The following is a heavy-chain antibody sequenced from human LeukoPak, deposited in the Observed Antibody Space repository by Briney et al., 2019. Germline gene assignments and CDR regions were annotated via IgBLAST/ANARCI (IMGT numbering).Heavy chain of an antibody. J-gene: IGHJ5*02. CDR3: AKDPYSSGPYNWFDP. CDR2: ISGSGDST. Sequence: HSGGSLRLSCAASGFTFDDYAMHWVRQAPGKGLEWVSAISGSGDSTYYADSVKSLFTISRDNSKNTLYLQMNRLRAEDTAVYYCAKDPYSSGPYNWFDPWGQGTLVTVSS. D-gene: IGHD6-19*01. V-gene: IGHV3-23*01. CDR1: GFTFDDYA.